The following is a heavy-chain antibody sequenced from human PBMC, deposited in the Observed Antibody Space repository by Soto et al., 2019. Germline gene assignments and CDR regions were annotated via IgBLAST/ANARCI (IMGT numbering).Heavy chain of an antibody. Sequence: QVQLQESGPGLVKPSQTLSLTCTVSGGSISSGDYYWSWIRQPPGKGLEWIGYIYYSGSTYCNPSLKSRVTISVDTSTTQFPLKLSSVTAADTAVYYCASHDYAHYGIDVWGQGTTVTVSS. V-gene: IGHV4-30-4*01. J-gene: IGHJ6*02. D-gene: IGHD4-17*01. CDR3: ASHDYAHYGIDV. CDR1: GGSISSGDYY. CDR2: IYYSGST.